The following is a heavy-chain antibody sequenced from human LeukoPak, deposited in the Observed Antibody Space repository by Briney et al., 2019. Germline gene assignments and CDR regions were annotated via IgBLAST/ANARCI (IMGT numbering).Heavy chain of an antibody. CDR2: ISWNSGSI. V-gene: IGHV3-9*01. Sequence: GGSLRLSCAASGFTFDDYAMHWVRHAPGKGLEWVSGISWNSGSIGYADSVKGRFTISRDNAKNSLYLQMNSLRAEDTALYYCAKEAKWLNAFDIWGQGTMVTVSS. D-gene: IGHD6-19*01. J-gene: IGHJ3*02. CDR1: GFTFDDYA. CDR3: AKEAKWLNAFDI.